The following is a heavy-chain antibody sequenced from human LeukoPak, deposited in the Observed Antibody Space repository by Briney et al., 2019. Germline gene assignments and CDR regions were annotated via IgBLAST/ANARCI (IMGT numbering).Heavy chain of an antibody. Sequence: SVKVSCKASGGTFSSYAISWVRQAPGQGLEWMGGIIPIFGTANYAQKFQGRVTITTDESTSTAYMELSSLRSGDTAVYYCARGGDSSSSGGNFDYWGQGTLVTVSS. CDR3: ARGGDSSSSGGNFDY. CDR1: GGTFSSYA. V-gene: IGHV1-69*05. J-gene: IGHJ4*02. D-gene: IGHD6-6*01. CDR2: IIPIFGTA.